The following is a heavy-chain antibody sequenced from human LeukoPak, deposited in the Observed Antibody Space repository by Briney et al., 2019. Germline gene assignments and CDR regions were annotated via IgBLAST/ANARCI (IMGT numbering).Heavy chain of an antibody. V-gene: IGHV3-74*01. CDR2: IKPDGSST. J-gene: IGHJ4*02. CDR1: GLTLSSKW. CDR3: ESTIGAAATY. Sequence: PGGSLRLSCVASGLTLSSKWTQWVRHAPGKGLGWVSTIKPDGSSTTYADSVKGRFTISRDNAKNTLNLQMNSLRAEDTAVYYCESTIGAAATYWGQGILVTVSS. D-gene: IGHD6-13*01.